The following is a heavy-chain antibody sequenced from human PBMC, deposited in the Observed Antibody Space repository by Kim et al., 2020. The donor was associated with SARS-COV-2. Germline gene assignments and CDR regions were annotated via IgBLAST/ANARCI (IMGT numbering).Heavy chain of an antibody. CDR3: AKDDERGIAVAGPPPFDY. CDR1: GFAFSSYA. J-gene: IGHJ4*02. Sequence: GGSLRLSCAASGFAFSSYAMSWVRQAPGKGLEWVSSIRGSGGTTYFADSVKGRFTISRDNSKNTLFLQMSSLRAEDTAIYYCAKDDERGIAVAGPPPFDYWGQGTLVTVSS. CDR2: IRGSGGTT. D-gene: IGHD6-19*01. V-gene: IGHV3-23*01.